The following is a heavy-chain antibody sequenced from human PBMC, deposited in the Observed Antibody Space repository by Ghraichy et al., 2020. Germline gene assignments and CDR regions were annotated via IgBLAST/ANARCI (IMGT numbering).Heavy chain of an antibody. Sequence: GESLNISCAASEFIVSSNYMSWVRQAPGKGLEWVSIIYSGGNTYYADSVKGRFTISRDNSKNTLYLQMNSLRAEDTAVYHCARESPSPHKYGMDVWGQGTTVTVSS. J-gene: IGHJ6*02. CDR3: ARESPSPHKYGMDV. D-gene: IGHD6-6*01. V-gene: IGHV3-53*01. CDR2: IYSGGNT. CDR1: EFIVSSNY.